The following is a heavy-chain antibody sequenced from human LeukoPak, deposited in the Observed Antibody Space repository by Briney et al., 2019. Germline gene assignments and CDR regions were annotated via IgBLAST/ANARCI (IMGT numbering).Heavy chain of an antibody. V-gene: IGHV1-69*05. D-gene: IGHD2-21*02. CDR2: IIPIFGTA. J-gene: IGHJ4*02. CDR1: GGTFISYA. CDR3: ASTVVVTAWEEYYFDY. Sequence: SVKVSCKAPGGTFISYAISWVRQAPGQGLEWMGGIIPIFGTANYAQKFQGRVTITTDESTSTAYMELSSLRSEDTAVYYCASTVVVTAWEEYYFDYWGQGTLVTVSS.